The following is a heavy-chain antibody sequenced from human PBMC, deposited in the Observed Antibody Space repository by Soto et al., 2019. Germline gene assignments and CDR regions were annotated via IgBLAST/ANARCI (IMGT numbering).Heavy chain of an antibody. J-gene: IGHJ4*02. Sequence: GESQKISCKTSGYSFLNYWIGWVRQMPGKGLEWMGIIYPGDSDARYSPSFQGQVTISADKSISTVYLQWSSLKASDTAMYYCARHIVDTSMTASFNYWGQGTQVTVSS. CDR3: ARHIVDTSMTASFNY. D-gene: IGHD5-18*01. CDR1: GYSFLNYW. V-gene: IGHV5-51*01. CDR2: IYPGDSDA.